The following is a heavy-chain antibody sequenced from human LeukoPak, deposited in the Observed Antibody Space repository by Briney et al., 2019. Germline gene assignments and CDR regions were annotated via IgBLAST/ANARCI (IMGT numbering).Heavy chain of an antibody. CDR2: ISDDGSYI. CDR3: ARDRSSLEY. D-gene: IGHD6-13*01. CDR1: GFTFSGYG. Sequence: GGSLRLSCAASGFTFSGYGMHWVRQAPGKGLEWVAVISDDGSYIHYADSVKGRFTISRDNSKNTLNLQMNSLRAEDTAVYYCARDRSSLEYWGQGTLVTVSS. V-gene: IGHV3-30*19. J-gene: IGHJ4*02.